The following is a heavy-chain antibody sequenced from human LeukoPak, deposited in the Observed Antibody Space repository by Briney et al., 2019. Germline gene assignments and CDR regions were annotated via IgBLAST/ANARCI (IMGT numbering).Heavy chain of an antibody. CDR1: GGTFSSYA. CDR2: IIPIFGTA. V-gene: IGHV1-69*13. D-gene: IGHD7-27*01. CDR3: ARSAGEAYYFDY. J-gene: IGHJ4*02. Sequence: SVKVSCKASGGTFSSYAISWVRQAPGQGLEWMGGIIPIFGTANYAQKFQGRVTITADESTSTAYMELSSLRSEDTAVYYCARSAGEAYYFDYWGQGTLVTVSS.